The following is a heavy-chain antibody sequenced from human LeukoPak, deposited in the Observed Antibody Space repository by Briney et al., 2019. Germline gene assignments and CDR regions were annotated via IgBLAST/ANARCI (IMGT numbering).Heavy chain of an antibody. V-gene: IGHV4-61*05. CDR3: ARAETQYYDFWSGYHNWFDP. CDR2: IYYSGRT. J-gene: IGHJ5*02. CDR1: GGSISSSSYY. D-gene: IGHD3-3*01. Sequence: PSETLSLTCTVSGGSISSSSYYWGWIRQPPGKGLEWIGYIYYSGRTNYNPSLKSRITILVDTSKNQFSLKLSSVTAADTAVYYCARAETQYYDFWSGYHNWFDPWGQGTLVTVSS.